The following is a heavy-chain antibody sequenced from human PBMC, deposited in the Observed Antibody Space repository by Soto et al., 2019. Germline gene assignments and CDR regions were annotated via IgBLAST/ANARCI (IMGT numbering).Heavy chain of an antibody. J-gene: IGHJ6*01. CDR1: GFSLSTSGVG. CDR3: ARYFYEISDYSPWDYGMVG. V-gene: IGHV2-5*02. CDR2: IYWDDDK. Sequence: QITLKESGPTLVKPTQTLTLTCTLSGFSLSTSGVGVGQIRQTPEKALEWLALIYWDDDKRYSPSLKSRLTITKEISKNEVVLTMTNMDPVDRATYYCARYFYEISDYSPWDYGMVGWGLGTTVSVCS. D-gene: IGHD3-22*01.